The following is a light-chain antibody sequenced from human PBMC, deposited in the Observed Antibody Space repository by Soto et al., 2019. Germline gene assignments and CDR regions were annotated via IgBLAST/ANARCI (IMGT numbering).Light chain of an antibody. Sequence: QSVLTQPASVSGSPGQSITISCTGTSSDVGSYNLVSWYQQHPGKAPKRMIYEGSKRPSGVSNRFSGSKSGNTASLTISGLQAEDEADYYCCSYAGSSTPVVFGGGTKLPVL. V-gene: IGLV2-23*01. J-gene: IGLJ2*01. CDR2: EGS. CDR3: CSYAGSSTPVV. CDR1: SSDVGSYNL.